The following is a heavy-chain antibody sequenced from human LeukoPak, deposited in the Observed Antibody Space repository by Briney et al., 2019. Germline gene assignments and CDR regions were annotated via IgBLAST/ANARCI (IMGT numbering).Heavy chain of an antibody. CDR2: ISWNSGDI. Sequence: GGSLRLSCAASGFSFGGYALHWVWQAPGKGLEWVASISWNSGDIVHADSVKGRFTISRDNAKNSLYLQMDSLRTEDTAFYCVKSGGYATAIRYFDLWGRGTLVTVSS. D-gene: IGHD2-21*02. CDR3: VKSGGYATAIRYFDL. V-gene: IGHV3-9*01. J-gene: IGHJ2*01. CDR1: GFSFGGYA.